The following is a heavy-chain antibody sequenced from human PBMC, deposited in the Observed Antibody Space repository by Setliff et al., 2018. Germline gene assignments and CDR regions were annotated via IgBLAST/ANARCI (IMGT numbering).Heavy chain of an antibody. V-gene: IGHV1-69*05. D-gene: IGHD2-2*01. J-gene: IGHJ6*03. CDR2: TIPIFGTT. CDR3: VREGVGSRSSTDYRYYMDV. Sequence: SVKVSCKASGGTFSSYGISWVRQAPRQGLEWMGGTIPIFGTTDYAQKFRGRVTIITDESTSTAFMQLSSLRSEDTAVYYCVREGVGSRSSTDYRYYMDVWGKGTTVTVSS. CDR1: GGTFSSYG.